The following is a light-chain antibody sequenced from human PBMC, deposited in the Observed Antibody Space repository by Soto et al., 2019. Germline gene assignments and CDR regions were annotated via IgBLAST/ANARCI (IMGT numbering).Light chain of an antibody. CDR3: QQRQYWPPIT. V-gene: IGKV1-5*03. Sequence: DIQMTQSPATLSASVGDRATITCRASQSIRYWLAWFQQKAGKAPKLLIYEASRLESGVPSRISGSGSATDFTLTISSLEPEDCAIYYCQQRQYWPPITFGQGARLEIK. CDR2: EAS. CDR1: QSIRYW. J-gene: IGKJ5*01.